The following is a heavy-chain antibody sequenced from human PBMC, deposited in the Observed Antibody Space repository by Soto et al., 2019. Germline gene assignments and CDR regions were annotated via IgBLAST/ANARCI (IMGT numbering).Heavy chain of an antibody. CDR1: GFTFSSYG. CDR2: ISYDGSNK. CDR3: AKDRGYSYGYNPGGVYYYYGMDV. Sequence: HPGGSLRLSCAASGFTFSSYGMHWVRQAPGKGLEWVAVISYDGSNKYYADSVKGRFTISRDNSKNTLYLQMNSLRAEDTAVYYCAKDRGYSYGYNPGGVYYYYGMDVWGQGTTVTVSS. D-gene: IGHD5-18*01. J-gene: IGHJ6*02. V-gene: IGHV3-30*18.